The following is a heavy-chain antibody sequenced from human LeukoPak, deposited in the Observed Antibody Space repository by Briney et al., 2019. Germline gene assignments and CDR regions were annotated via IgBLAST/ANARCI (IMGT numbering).Heavy chain of an antibody. J-gene: IGHJ5*02. CDR3: ARGPRRSRVRGDGWFDP. V-gene: IGHV4-34*01. Sequence: SETLSLTCAVYGGSFSGYYWSWIRQPPGKGLEWIGEINHSGSTNYNPSLKSRVTISVDTSKNRFSLKLSSVTAADTAVYYCARGPRRSRVRGDGWFDPWGQGTLVTVSS. CDR1: GGSFSGYY. CDR2: INHSGST. D-gene: IGHD3-10*01.